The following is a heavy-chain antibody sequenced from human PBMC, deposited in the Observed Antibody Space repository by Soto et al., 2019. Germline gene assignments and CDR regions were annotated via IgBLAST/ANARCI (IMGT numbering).Heavy chain of an antibody. CDR2: IYYSGST. V-gene: IGHV4-59*01. CDR3: ARRYGDAVDF. Sequence: QVQLQESGPGLVRPSETLSLTCTVCGGSISSYYWSWIRPPPGKGLEWIGYIYYSGSTNYNPSLKSRVTISVDTSKNQFSLKLSSVTAADTAVYYCARRYGDAVDFWGQGTLVTVSS. D-gene: IGHD4-17*01. CDR1: GGSISSYY. J-gene: IGHJ4*02.